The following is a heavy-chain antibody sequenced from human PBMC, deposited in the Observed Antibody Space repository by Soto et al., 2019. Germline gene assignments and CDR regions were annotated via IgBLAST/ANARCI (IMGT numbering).Heavy chain of an antibody. CDR3: ARELYSCGGDCPYYMDY. CDR1: GYPFTDYF. D-gene: IGHD2-21*02. V-gene: IGHV1-46*01. J-gene: IGHJ4*02. Sequence: GPSVKVSCNTSGYPFTDYFIHWVRQAPGQGLEWMGIISLYHHSTSYAQKFQGRLTVTADTSTTTVYMDLSSLTSEDSAVYWCARELYSCGGDCPYYMDYWGQGTLVPVSS. CDR2: ISLYHHST.